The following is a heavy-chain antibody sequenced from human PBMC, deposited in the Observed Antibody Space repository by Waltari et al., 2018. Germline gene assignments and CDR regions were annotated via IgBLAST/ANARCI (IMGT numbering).Heavy chain of an antibody. J-gene: IGHJ4*02. D-gene: IGHD3-22*01. CDR1: GFTFSSYA. CDR3: ARVVYYDSSGYYDY. V-gene: IGHV3-30-3*01. Sequence: QVQLVESGGGVVQPGRSLRLSCAASGFTFSSYARHWVRQAPGKGLEWVAVISYDGSNKYYADSVKGRFTISRDNSKSTLYLQMNSLRAEDTAVYYCARVVYYDSSGYYDYWGQGTLVTVSS. CDR2: ISYDGSNK.